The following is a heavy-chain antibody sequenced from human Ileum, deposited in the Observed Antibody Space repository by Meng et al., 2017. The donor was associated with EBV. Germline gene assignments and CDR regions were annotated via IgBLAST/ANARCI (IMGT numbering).Heavy chain of an antibody. V-gene: IGHV3-74*01. D-gene: IGHD2-21*01. Sequence: EVQVSGSGGVLVQPGGSLRLSCAASGFTLSSYWVHWVRHAPGKGLVWASRINPDGSVINYADSVKGRFTISRDNAKNTVYLQMNNLRADDTAVYYCAKDCFGDKDSWGQGTLVTVSS. CDR2: INPDGSVI. CDR3: AKDCFGDKDS. CDR1: GFTLSSYW. J-gene: IGHJ4*02.